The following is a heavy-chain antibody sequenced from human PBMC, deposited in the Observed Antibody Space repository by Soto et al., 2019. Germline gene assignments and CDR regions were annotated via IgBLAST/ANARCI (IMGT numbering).Heavy chain of an antibody. J-gene: IGHJ5*02. Sequence: PSETLSLTCTVSGGSISSGGYYWSWIRQHPGKGLEWIGYIYYSGSTYYNPSLKSRVTISVDTSKNQFSLKLSSVTAADTAVYYCARDYNWSWFDPWGQGTLVTVSS. CDR1: GGSISSGGYY. V-gene: IGHV4-31*03. CDR3: ARDYNWSWFDP. CDR2: IYYSGST. D-gene: IGHD1-20*01.